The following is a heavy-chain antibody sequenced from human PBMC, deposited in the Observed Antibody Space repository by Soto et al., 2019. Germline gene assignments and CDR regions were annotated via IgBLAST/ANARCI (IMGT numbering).Heavy chain of an antibody. CDR1: GGSISSYY. CDR2: IYYSGST. J-gene: IGHJ6*03. D-gene: IGHD3-10*01. Sequence: PWETLSLTCTVSGGSISSYYWSWIRQPPGKGLEWIGYIYYSGSTNYNPSLKSRVTISVDTSKNQFSLKLSSVTAADTAVYYCAAMPADGSGSYYLHYYYYMDVWGKGTTVTVSS. V-gene: IGHV4-59*01. CDR3: AAMPADGSGSYYLHYYYYMDV.